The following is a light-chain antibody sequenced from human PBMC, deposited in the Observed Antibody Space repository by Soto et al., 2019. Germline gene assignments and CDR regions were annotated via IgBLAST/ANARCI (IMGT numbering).Light chain of an antibody. CDR1: QSVSSY. V-gene: IGKV3-11*01. J-gene: IGKJ5*01. Sequence: EIVLTQSPATLSLSPGERATLSCRASQSVSSYLAWYQQKPGQAPRLLIYDASNRATGIPARFSGSGSGTDFTPTISTLEPEAFAVYYCQPRSNWPITFGQGTRLQIK. CDR3: QPRSNWPIT. CDR2: DAS.